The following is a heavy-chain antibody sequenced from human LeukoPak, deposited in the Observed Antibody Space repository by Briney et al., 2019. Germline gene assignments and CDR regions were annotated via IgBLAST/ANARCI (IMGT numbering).Heavy chain of an antibody. CDR1: GYTFTGYY. V-gene: IGHV1-2*02. CDR2: INPSSGGA. CDR3: ARSSPPTYYHFYYYMDV. J-gene: IGHJ6*03. D-gene: IGHD6-13*01. Sequence: VASVKVSCTASGYTFTGYYIHWVRQAPGQGLEWMGWINPSSGGAKYAQNFQGRVIMTTDTSVSTAYMELSSLRSDDTAVYYCARSSPPTYYHFYYYMDVWGTGSTVIVSS.